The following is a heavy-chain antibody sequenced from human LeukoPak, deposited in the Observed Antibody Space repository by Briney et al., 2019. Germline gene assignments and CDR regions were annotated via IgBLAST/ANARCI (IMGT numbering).Heavy chain of an antibody. J-gene: IGHJ3*02. CDR2: MNAGNGNT. D-gene: IGHD3-10*01. Sequence: ASVKVSCKASGYTFTRYAMHWVRQAPGQRLEWMGWMNAGNGNTKYSQKFQGRVTITRDTSASTAYMELSSLRSEDTAVYYCARDDGAMVREVIMRAFDIWGQGTMVTVSS. CDR3: ARDDGAMVREVIMRAFDI. V-gene: IGHV1-3*01. CDR1: GYTFTRYA.